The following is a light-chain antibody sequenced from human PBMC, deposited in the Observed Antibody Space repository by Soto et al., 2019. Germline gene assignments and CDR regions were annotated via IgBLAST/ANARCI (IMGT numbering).Light chain of an antibody. J-gene: IGKJ5*01. CDR3: QQSYSTPIT. CDR2: AAS. CDR1: QSISSY. V-gene: IGKV1-39*01. Sequence: DIQMTQSPSSLSASVGDRVTITCRASQSISSYLNWYQQKPGKATKLLIYAASSLQSGVPSRFSGSGSGTDFTLTISSLQPEDFATYYCQQSYSTPITIGQGTRLEIK.